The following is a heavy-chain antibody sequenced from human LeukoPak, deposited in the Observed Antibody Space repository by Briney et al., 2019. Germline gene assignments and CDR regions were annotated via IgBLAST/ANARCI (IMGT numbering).Heavy chain of an antibody. J-gene: IGHJ6*02. D-gene: IGHD5-18*01. CDR2: INPSGGST. CDR1: GYTFTSYY. CDR3: ARGNGGYSYGFYYYYYGMDV. V-gene: IGHV1-46*01. Sequence: ASVKVSCKASGYTFTSYYMHWVRRAPGQGLEWMGIINPSGGSTSYAQKFQGRVTMTRDTSTSTVYMELSSLRSEDTAVYYCARGNGGYSYGFYYYYYGMDVWGQGTTVTVSS.